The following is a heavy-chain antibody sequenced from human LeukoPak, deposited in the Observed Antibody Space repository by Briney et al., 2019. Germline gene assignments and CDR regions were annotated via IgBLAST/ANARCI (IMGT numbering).Heavy chain of an antibody. Sequence: SETLSLTCAVSGGSISSGGYYWSWIRQHPGKGLEWIGYIYYSGSTYYNPSLKSRVPISVDTSKNQFSLKLSSVTAADTAVYYCAIGYGSGWFDPWGQGTLVTVSS. CDR3: AIGYGSGWFDP. J-gene: IGHJ5*02. CDR2: IYYSGST. D-gene: IGHD3-10*01. V-gene: IGHV4-31*11. CDR1: GGSISSGGYY.